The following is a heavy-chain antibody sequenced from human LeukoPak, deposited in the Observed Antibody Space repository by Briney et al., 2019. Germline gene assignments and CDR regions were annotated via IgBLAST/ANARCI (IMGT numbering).Heavy chain of an antibody. J-gene: IGHJ4*02. CDR1: GGSISSSSYY. CDR2: IYYSGST. Sequence: PSETLSLTCTVSGGSISSSSYYWGWIRQPPGKGLEWIGSIYYSGSTYYNPSLKSRVTISVDTSKNQFSLKLSSVTAADTAVYYCAALWGGYDADYWGQGTLVTVSS. CDR3: AALWGGYDADY. D-gene: IGHD3-3*01. V-gene: IGHV4-39*07.